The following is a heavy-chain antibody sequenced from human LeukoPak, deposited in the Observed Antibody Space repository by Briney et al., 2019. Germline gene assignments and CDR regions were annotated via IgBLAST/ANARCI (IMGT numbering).Heavy chain of an antibody. J-gene: IGHJ2*01. CDR3: ARTLYDHYWYFDL. CDR1: GGSISSSSYY. V-gene: IGHV4-31*03. CDR2: IYYSGST. Sequence: PSETLSLTCTVFGGSISSSSYYWGWIRQHPGKGLEWIGYIYYSGSTYYNPSLKSRVTISVDTSKIQFSLKLSSVTAADTAVYYCARTLYDHYWYFDLWGRGTLVTVSS. D-gene: IGHD3-16*01.